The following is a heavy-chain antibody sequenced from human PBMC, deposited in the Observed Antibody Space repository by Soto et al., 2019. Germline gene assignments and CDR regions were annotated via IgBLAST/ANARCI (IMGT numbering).Heavy chain of an antibody. CDR2: ISGYNDNT. V-gene: IGHV1-18*01. CDR1: VDTFTTYG. Sequence: ASVKVSCKASVDTFTTYGISCVRQAPGQGLEWMGWISGYNDNTKYAQKFQGRVIMTADTSTSTAYLEVRTLTSDDTAVYYCAREYCTSTSCYGVEYWGQGTLVTVSS. D-gene: IGHD2-2*01. J-gene: IGHJ4*02. CDR3: AREYCTSTSCYGVEY.